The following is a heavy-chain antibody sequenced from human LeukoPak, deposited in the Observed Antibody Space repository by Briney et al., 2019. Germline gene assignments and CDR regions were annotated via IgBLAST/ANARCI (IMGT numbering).Heavy chain of an antibody. V-gene: IGHV1-2*02. Sequence: ASVKVSCKASGYTFTGYYMHWVRQAPGQGLEWMGWINPNSGGTNYAQKFQGRVTMTRDTSISTAYMELSRLRSDDTAVYYCARVRGVSGSYSYWGQGTLVTVSS. J-gene: IGHJ4*02. CDR2: INPNSGGT. CDR1: GYTFTGYY. CDR3: ARVRGVSGSYSY. D-gene: IGHD3-10*01.